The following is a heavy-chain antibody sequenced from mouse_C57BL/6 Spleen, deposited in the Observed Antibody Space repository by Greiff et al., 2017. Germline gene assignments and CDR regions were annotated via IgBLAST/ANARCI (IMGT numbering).Heavy chain of an antibody. Sequence: VQLKQSGPELVKPGASVKISCKASGYSFTDYNMNWVKQSNGKSLEWIGVINPNYGTTSYNQKFKGKATLTVDQSSSTAYMQLNSLTSEDSAVYYCARSEYGNYDYAMDYWGQGTSVTVSS. CDR2: INPNYGTT. J-gene: IGHJ4*01. CDR1: GYSFTDYN. CDR3: ARSEYGNYDYAMDY. D-gene: IGHD2-10*02. V-gene: IGHV1-39*01.